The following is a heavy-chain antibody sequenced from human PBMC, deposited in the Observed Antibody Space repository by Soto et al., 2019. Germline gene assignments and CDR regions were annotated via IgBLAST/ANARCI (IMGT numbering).Heavy chain of an antibody. J-gene: IGHJ6*02. CDR3: SREGSLRFLEWRPDYYYYGMDV. Sequence: SVKVSCKASGGTFSSYAISWVRQAPGQGLEWMVGIIPIFGTESYAQKFQGRVTITADESTSTAYMELSSLRSEDTAVYYCSREGSLRFLEWRPDYYYYGMDVWGQGTTVTVSS. CDR2: IIPIFGTE. D-gene: IGHD3-3*01. CDR1: GGTFSSYA. V-gene: IGHV1-69*13.